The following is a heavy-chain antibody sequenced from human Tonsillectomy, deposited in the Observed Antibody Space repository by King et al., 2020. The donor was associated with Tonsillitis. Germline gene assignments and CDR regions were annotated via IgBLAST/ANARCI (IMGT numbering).Heavy chain of an antibody. CDR3: AQLPLIVTHIPLHYGMDV. D-gene: IGHD1-26*01. CDR2: IFPGDSDT. Sequence: VQLVESGAEVKKPGESLKISCKGSGYSLTNYWIAWVRQMPGKGLEWMGIIFPGDSDTRYSPSFQGQVTFSADKSISTAYLQWSSLKATDTAMYYCAQLPLIVTHIPLHYGMDVWGQGTTVTVSS. J-gene: IGHJ6*02. V-gene: IGHV5-51*01. CDR1: GYSLTNYW.